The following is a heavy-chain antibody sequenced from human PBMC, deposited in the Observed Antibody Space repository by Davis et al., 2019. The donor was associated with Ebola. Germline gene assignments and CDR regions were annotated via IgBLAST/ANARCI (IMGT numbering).Heavy chain of an antibody. CDR1: GGSFSGYY. CDR3: ARTTRASGWFLDY. J-gene: IGHJ4*02. Sequence: SETLSLTCAVYGGSFSGYYWSWIRQPPGKGLEWIGEINDSGNTNYNPPLKSRVTISVDTSKNQFSLKLSSVTAADTAVYYCARTTRASGWFLDYWGQGALVTVSS. V-gene: IGHV4-34*01. D-gene: IGHD6-19*01. CDR2: INDSGNT.